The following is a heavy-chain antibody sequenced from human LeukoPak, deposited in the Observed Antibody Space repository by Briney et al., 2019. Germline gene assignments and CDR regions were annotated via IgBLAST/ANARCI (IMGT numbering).Heavy chain of an antibody. CDR3: ARGRDGYNYGYYYYYMDV. CDR1: GGSICSYY. D-gene: IGHD5-24*01. V-gene: IGHV4-4*07. J-gene: IGHJ6*03. CDR2: IYTSGST. Sequence: SETLSLTCTVSGGSICSYYWSWLREPAGKGVEWIGRIYTSGSTNYNPSLKSRVTMSVDTSKNQFSLKLSSVTAADTAVYYCARGRDGYNYGYYYYYMDVWGKGTTVTASS.